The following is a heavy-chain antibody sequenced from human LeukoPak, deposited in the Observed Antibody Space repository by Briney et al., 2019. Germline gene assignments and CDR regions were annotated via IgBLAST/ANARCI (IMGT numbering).Heavy chain of an antibody. CDR2: IYYSGTT. J-gene: IGHJ6*03. D-gene: IGHD2-2*01. V-gene: IGHV4-59*11. CDR3: ARGTRGYYYYYMDV. CDR1: GGSISSHY. Sequence: SETLSLTCTVSGGSISSHYWSWIRQPPGKGLEWIGYIYYSGTTNYNPSLKSRVTISVDTSKNQFSQKLSSVTAADTAVYYCARGTRGYYYYYMDVWGKGTTVTVSS.